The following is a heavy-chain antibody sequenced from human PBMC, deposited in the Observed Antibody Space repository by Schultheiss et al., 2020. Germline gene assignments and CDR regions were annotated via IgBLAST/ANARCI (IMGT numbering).Heavy chain of an antibody. V-gene: IGHV4-39*01. CDR3: ARQVGYYDSSGYAYYFDY. J-gene: IGHJ4*02. D-gene: IGHD3-22*01. CDR1: GGSISSSSYY. CDR2: IYYSGST. Sequence: SETLSLTCTVSGGSISSSSYYWGWIRQPPGKGLEWIGSIYYSGSTYYNPSLKSRVTISVDTSKNQFSLKLSSVTAADTAVYYCARQVGYYDSSGYAYYFDYWGQGTLVTGSS.